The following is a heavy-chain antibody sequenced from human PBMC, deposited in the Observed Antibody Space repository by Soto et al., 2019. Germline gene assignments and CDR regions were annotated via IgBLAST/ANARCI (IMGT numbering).Heavy chain of an antibody. Sequence: PGGSLRLSCVVSGFSLSGFWMSWVRQAPGKGLEWVANIKEDGTQTYYVGSVKGRFTISRDNAKNSLFLQMNSLRVEDTAVYYCVRDYFGPGPYWGQGTLVTVS. CDR1: GFSLSGFW. J-gene: IGHJ4*01. CDR2: IKEDGTQT. D-gene: IGHD3-10*01. V-gene: IGHV3-7*04. CDR3: VRDYFGPGPY.